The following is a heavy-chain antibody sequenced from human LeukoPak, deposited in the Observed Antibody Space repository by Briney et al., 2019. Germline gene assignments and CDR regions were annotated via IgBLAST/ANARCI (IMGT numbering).Heavy chain of an antibody. V-gene: IGHV1-69*05. D-gene: IGHD2-21*02. J-gene: IGHJ4*02. Sequence: SVKVSCKASGGTFSSYAISWVRQAPGQGLEWMGGIIPIFGTANYAQKFQGRVTITRDTSASTAYMELSSLRSEDTAVYYCARYCGGDCYSPPFDYWGQGTLVTVSS. CDR1: GGTFSSYA. CDR2: IIPIFGTA. CDR3: ARYCGGDCYSPPFDY.